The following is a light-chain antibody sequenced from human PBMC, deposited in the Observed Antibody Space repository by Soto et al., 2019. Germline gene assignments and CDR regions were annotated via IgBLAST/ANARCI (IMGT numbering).Light chain of an antibody. CDR2: RAS. CDR1: QTIYSN. CDR3: QQYQNLWT. V-gene: IGKV3-15*01. J-gene: IGKJ1*01. Sequence: IVMTQSPATLSVSPGEIATLSCRAGQTIYSNVAWYQQRPGQAPRLLIYRASTRATGVPARFSGSGSGTEFTLTISGLQSEDFARYYCQQYQNLWTFGQGTKVEIK.